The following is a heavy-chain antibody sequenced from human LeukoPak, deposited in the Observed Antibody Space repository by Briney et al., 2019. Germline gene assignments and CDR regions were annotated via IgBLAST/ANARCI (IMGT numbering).Heavy chain of an antibody. V-gene: IGHV4-34*01. J-gene: IGHJ4*02. Sequence: PSETLSLTCAVYGGSFSGYYWSWIRQPPGKGLEWIEEINHSGSTNYNPSLKSRVTISVDTSKNQFSLKLSSVTAADTAVYYCALGDDFDYWGQETLVTVSS. CDR3: ALGDDFDY. CDR1: GGSFSGYY. CDR2: INHSGST.